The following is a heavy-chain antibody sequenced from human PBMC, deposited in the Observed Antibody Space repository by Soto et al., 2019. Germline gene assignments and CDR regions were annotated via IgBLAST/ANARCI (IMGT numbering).Heavy chain of an antibody. CDR1: GYSFTSHY. CDR2: INPSGGST. V-gene: IGHV1-46*01. Sequence: ASVKVSCKAIGYSFTSHYMHWVRQAPGQGLEWMGIINPSGGSTSYAQKFQGRVTMTRDKSTSTVYMELSSLRSEDTAVYYCARDKATTTYYYGSGSLYAFDIWGQGTMVTVSS. CDR3: ARDKATTTYYYGSGSLYAFDI. D-gene: IGHD3-10*01. J-gene: IGHJ3*02.